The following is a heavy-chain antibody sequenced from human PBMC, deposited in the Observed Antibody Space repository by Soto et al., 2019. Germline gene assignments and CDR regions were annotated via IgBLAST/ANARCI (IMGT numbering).Heavy chain of an antibody. J-gene: IGHJ4*02. V-gene: IGHV1-69*06. CDR1: GGTFSSYA. Sequence: AASVKVSCKASGGTFSSYAISWVRQAPGQGLEWMGGIIPIFGTANYAQKFQGRVTITADKSTSTAYMELSSLRSEDTAVYYCATARFNYYGSGTTHSYDYWGQGTLVTVSS. CDR3: ATARFNYYGSGTTHSYDY. CDR2: IIPIFGTA. D-gene: IGHD3-10*01.